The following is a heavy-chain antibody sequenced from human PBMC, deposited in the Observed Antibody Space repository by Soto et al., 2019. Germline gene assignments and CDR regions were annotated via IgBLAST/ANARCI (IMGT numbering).Heavy chain of an antibody. V-gene: IGHV1-69*12. CDR3: ARDRGVLEWLSATYGMDV. CDR1: GGTFSSYA. J-gene: IGHJ6*02. CDR2: IIPIFGTA. D-gene: IGHD3-3*01. Sequence: QVQLVQSGAEVKKPGSSVKVSCKASGGTFSSYAISWVRQAPGQGLEWMGGIIPIFGTANYAQKFQGRVTITADESTSTAYMELSSLRSEDTAVYYCARDRGVLEWLSATYGMDVWGQGTTVTVSS.